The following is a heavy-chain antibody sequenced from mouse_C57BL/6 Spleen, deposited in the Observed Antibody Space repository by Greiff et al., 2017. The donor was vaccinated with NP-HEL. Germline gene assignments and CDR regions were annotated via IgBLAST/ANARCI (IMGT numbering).Heavy chain of an antibody. J-gene: IGHJ2*01. CDR1: GYTFTSYG. V-gene: IGHV1-81*01. CDR3: ARSRELGGYYFDY. CDR2: IYPRSGNT. Sequence: QVHVKQSGAELARPGASVKLSCKASGYTFTSYGISWVKQRPGQGLEWIGEIYPRSGNTYYNEKFKGKATLTADKSSSTAYMELRSLTSEDSAVYFCARSRELGGYYFDYWGQGTTLTVSS. D-gene: IGHD3-3*01.